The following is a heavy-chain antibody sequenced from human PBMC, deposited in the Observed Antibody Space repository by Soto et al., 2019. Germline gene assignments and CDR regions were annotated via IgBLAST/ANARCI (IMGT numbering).Heavy chain of an antibody. J-gene: IGHJ3*02. CDR3: ARAGVAAGGTDAFDI. V-gene: IGHV3-30*04. CDR1: GFTFSSYA. CDR2: ISYDGSNK. D-gene: IGHD6-13*01. Sequence: GGSLRLSCAASGFTFSSYAMHWVRQAPGKGLEWVAVISYDGSNKYYADSVKGRFTISRDNSKNTLYLQMNSLRAEDAAVYYCARAGVAAGGTDAFDIWGQGTLVTVSS.